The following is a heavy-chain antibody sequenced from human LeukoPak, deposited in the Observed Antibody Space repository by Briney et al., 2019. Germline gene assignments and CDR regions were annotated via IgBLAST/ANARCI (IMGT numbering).Heavy chain of an antibody. D-gene: IGHD2-8*01. J-gene: IGHJ6*02. Sequence: SETLSLTCAVSGGSIGSGGYSWSWIRQPPGKGLEWIGYIYHSGSTYYNPSLKSRVTISVDRSKNQFSLKLSSVTAADTAVYYCARDRGPYALYYYYGMDVWGQGTTVTVSS. CDR1: GGSIGSGGYS. V-gene: IGHV4-30-2*01. CDR3: ARDRGPYALYYYYGMDV. CDR2: IYHSGST.